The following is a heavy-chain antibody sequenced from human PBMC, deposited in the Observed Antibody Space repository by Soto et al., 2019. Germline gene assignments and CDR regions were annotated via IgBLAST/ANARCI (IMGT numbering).Heavy chain of an antibody. V-gene: IGHV3-30*18. CDR2: ISYDGSNK. J-gene: IGHJ6*02. CDR1: GFTFSSYG. Sequence: GGSLRLSCAASGFTFSSYGMHWVRQAPGKGLEWVAVISYDGSNKYYADSVKGRFTISRDNSKNTLYLQMNSLRAEDTAVYYCAKDRDLATYYYYYYGMDVWGQGTTVTVSS. D-gene: IGHD5-12*01. CDR3: AKDRDLATYYYYYYGMDV.